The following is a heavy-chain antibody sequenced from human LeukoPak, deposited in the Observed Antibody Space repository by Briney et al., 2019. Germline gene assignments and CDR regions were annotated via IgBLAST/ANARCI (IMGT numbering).Heavy chain of an antibody. CDR1: GFTFTNYA. J-gene: IGHJ4*02. Sequence: PGGSLRLSCAAAGFTFTNYAMSWVRQAPGEGLEWVSGMSGRGVSTYYADSVKGRFTISSDNSKNTLYLQMNSLRAEDTAIYYCAKDCNGGNCYIDYWGQGTLVTVAS. CDR3: AKDCNGGNCYIDY. CDR2: MSGRGVST. D-gene: IGHD2-15*01. V-gene: IGHV3-23*01.